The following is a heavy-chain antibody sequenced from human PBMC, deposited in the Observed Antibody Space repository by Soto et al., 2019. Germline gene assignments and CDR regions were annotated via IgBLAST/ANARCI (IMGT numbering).Heavy chain of an antibody. D-gene: IGHD6-19*01. CDR1: GGTFSSYT. Sequence: GASVKVSCKASGGTFSSYTISWVRQAPGQGLEWMGRIIPILGIANYAQKFQGRVTITADKSTSTAYMELSSLRSEDTAVYYCARAHSSGWYKSDYYYYMDVWGKGTTVTV. J-gene: IGHJ6*03. CDR3: ARAHSSGWYKSDYYYYMDV. CDR2: IIPILGIA. V-gene: IGHV1-69*02.